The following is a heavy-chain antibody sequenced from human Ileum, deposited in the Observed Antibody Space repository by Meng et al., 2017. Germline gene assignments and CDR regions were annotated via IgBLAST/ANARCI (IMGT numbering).Heavy chain of an antibody. D-gene: IGHD2-15*01. J-gene: IGHJ1*01. CDR2: IFHTGNT. CDR1: GGPFSSGNW. CDR3: VNYCSGGKCSPNEKTQH. Sequence: QMQLQEPGPAPVKPSGTLSLTGGASGGPFSSGNWWGWLRQPPGKGLEWIGEIFHTGNTNYNPSLQSRVSLSIDKSKNQFSLKVISVTAADTAVYYCVNYCSGGKCSPNEKTQHWGQGTLVTVSS. V-gene: IGHV4-4*02.